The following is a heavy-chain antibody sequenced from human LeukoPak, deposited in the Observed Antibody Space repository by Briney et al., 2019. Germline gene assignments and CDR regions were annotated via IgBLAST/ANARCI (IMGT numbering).Heavy chain of an antibody. CDR2: ISSNGGST. V-gene: IGHV3-64D*09. D-gene: IGHD1-26*01. Sequence: GGSLRLSCSASGFTFSSYTMHWVRQAPGKGLESVSAISSNGGSTYYADSVKGRFTISRDNSKNTLYLPMSSLRAEDAAVYYCVRGGSWSPFDYWGQGTLVTVSS. CDR1: GFTFSSYT. J-gene: IGHJ4*02. CDR3: VRGGSWSPFDY.